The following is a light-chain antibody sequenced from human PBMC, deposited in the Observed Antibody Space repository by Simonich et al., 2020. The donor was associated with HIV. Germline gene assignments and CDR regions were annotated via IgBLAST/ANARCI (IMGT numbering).Light chain of an antibody. J-gene: IGKJ1*01. CDR2: WAS. CDR1: QSVLYNSNNKNS. Sequence: DIVMTQSPDSLAVSLGERATINCKSSQSVLYNSNNKNSLVWYQQKPGQPPKLLIYWASTRESGVPDRFSASGSGTDFTLTISSLQAEDVAFYYCQQYYSTPPTFGQGTKVEIK. V-gene: IGKV4-1*01. CDR3: QQYYSTPPT.